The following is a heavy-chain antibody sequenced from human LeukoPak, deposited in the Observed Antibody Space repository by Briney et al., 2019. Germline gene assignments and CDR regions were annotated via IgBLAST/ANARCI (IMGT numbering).Heavy chain of an antibody. J-gene: IGHJ4*02. CDR2: IYPGDSDT. CDR1: GYSFTSYW. V-gene: IGHV5-51*01. CDR3: ARKGYCSGGSCYYFDY. Sequence: GESLKISCKGCGYSFTSYWIGWVRQMPGKGLEWMGIIYPGDSDTRYSPSFQGQVTISADKSISTAYLQWSSLKASDTAMYYCARKGYCSGGSCYYFDYWGQGTLVTVSS. D-gene: IGHD2-15*01.